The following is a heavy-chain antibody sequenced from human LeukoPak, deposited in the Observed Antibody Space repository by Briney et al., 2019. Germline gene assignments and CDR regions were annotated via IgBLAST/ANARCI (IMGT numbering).Heavy chain of an antibody. CDR2: VSHDGRNK. Sequence: GGSLRLSCAASGFIFSNYDMHWVRQAPGKGLGWVAVVSHDGRNKYYGDSVKGRFTISRDNSKNTLYLQMNSLRAEDTAVYYCAKDYHDSSGYFRVPHVFDYWGQGTLVTVSS. V-gene: IGHV3-30*18. J-gene: IGHJ4*02. D-gene: IGHD3-22*01. CDR1: GFIFSNYD. CDR3: AKDYHDSSGYFRVPHVFDY.